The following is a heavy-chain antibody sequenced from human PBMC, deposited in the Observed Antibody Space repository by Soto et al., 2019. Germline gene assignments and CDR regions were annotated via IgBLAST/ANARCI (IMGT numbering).Heavy chain of an antibody. CDR1: GNSISDYY. CDR3: ARDVGGTVTLEAAFDF. CDR2: IFHNGNT. V-gene: IGHV4-59*01. Sequence: QVQLLASGPGLVKPSETLSLTCTVSGNSISDYYWSWIRQPPGKGLEWIGYIFHNGNTNYNPSLKRRVTMSVDTSKNQGSLRLSSVTAADTALYYCARDVGGTVTLEAAFDFGGQGTMVTVS. J-gene: IGHJ3*01. D-gene: IGHD4-17*01.